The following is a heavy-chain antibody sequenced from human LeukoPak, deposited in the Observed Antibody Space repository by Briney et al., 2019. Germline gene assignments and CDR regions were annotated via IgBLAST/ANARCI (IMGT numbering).Heavy chain of an antibody. CDR3: ARDMTTVTTDSRIEDY. D-gene: IGHD4-17*01. V-gene: IGHV1-24*01. Sequence: ASVKVSRKVSGYTLTELSMHWVRQAPGKGLEWMGGFDPEDGETIYAQKFQGRVTITADKSTSTAHMELSSLRSEDTAVYYCARDMTTVTTDSRIEDYWGQGTLVTVSS. J-gene: IGHJ4*02. CDR2: FDPEDGET. CDR1: GYTLTELS.